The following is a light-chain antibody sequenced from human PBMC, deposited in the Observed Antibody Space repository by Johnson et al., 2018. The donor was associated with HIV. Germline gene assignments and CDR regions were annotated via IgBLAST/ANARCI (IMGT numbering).Light chain of an antibody. V-gene: IGLV1-51*02. CDR2: ENT. J-gene: IGLJ1*01. CDR1: SSNIGNNY. CDR3: GTWDSSLSAGGV. Sequence: QSVLTQPPSVSAAPGQKVTISCSGSSSNIGNNYVSWYRQLPGTAPKLLIYENTQRPSGIPDRFSGSKSGTSATLGITGLQTGDEADYYCGTWDSSLSAGGVVGTGTKVTVL.